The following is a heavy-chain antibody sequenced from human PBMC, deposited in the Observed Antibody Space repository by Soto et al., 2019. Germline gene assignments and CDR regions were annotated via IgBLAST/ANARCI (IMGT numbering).Heavy chain of an antibody. D-gene: IGHD1-26*01. V-gene: IGHV3-30*04. Sequence: PGGSLRLSCAASGFTFSSYAMHRVRQAPGTGLEWVAVISYDGRDKYYPDSVKGRFTISRDNSKNTLYLQMNSLRAEDTAVYYCARSAGGSYPQYDYWGQGTLVTVSS. CDR2: ISYDGRDK. J-gene: IGHJ4*02. CDR1: GFTFSSYA. CDR3: ARSAGGSYPQYDY.